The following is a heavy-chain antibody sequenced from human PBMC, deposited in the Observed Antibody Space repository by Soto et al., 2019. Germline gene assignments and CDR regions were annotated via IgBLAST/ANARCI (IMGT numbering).Heavy chain of an antibody. CDR3: ARQYPATYSLALFDY. Sequence: SETLSLTCTVSGSYISSYYWSWIRKPRGRGLEWIGCIHYSGSTNYNPSLKSRVTISIDTSKNQFSLKLNSVTAADTAVYYCARQYPATYSLALFDYWGQGNQVT. J-gene: IGHJ4*02. CDR1: GSYISSYY. D-gene: IGHD2-15*01. V-gene: IGHV4-59*08. CDR2: IHYSGST.